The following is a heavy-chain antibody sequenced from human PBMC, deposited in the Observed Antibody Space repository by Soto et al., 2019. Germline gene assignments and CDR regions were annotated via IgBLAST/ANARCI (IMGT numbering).Heavy chain of an antibody. CDR3: ATDSAWLQSNYFDY. V-gene: IGHV1-24*01. CDR2: FDPEDGET. J-gene: IGHJ4*02. D-gene: IGHD5-12*01. CDR1: GYTLTELS. Sequence: VASVKVSCKVSGYTLTELSMHWVRQAPGKGLEWMGGFDPEDGETIYAQKFQGRVTMTEDTSTDTAYMGLSSLRSEDTAVYYCATDSAWLQSNYFDYWGQGTLVTVSS.